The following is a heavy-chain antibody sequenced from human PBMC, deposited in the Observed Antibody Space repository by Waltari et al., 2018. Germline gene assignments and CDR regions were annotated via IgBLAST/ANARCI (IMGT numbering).Heavy chain of an antibody. CDR3: AKGVYSSSWYYYFDY. D-gene: IGHD6-13*01. CDR2: ITASGGST. CDR1: GFTFSSYA. Sequence: EVQLVESGGGLVQPGGSLRLSCSASGFTFSSYARSWVRQAPGKGLEWVSAITASGGSTYYADSVKGRFTISRDNSKNTLYLQMNSLRAEDTAVYYCAKGVYSSSWYYYFDYWGQGALVTVSS. V-gene: IGHV3-23*04. J-gene: IGHJ4*02.